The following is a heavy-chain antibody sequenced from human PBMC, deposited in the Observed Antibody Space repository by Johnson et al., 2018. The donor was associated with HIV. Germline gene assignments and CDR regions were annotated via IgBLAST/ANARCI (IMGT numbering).Heavy chain of an antibody. CDR2: ISYDGSNK. Sequence: QMQLVESGGGVVQPGRSLRLSCAASGFTFSSYAMHWVRQAPGKGLEWVAVISYDGSNKYYADSVKGRFTISRDNSKNTLYLQVNSLRAEDTAIYYCAKDRLAMGILDIWGQGTVVIVSS. D-gene: IGHD5-18*01. CDR1: GFTFSSYA. V-gene: IGHV3-30-3*02. CDR3: AKDRLAMGILDI. J-gene: IGHJ3*02.